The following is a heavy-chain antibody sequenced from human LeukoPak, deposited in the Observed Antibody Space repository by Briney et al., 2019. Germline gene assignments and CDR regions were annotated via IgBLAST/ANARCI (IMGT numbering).Heavy chain of an antibody. D-gene: IGHD3-22*01. V-gene: IGHV4-4*08. Sequence: SETLSLTCTVSGGSISTYYWNWIRQPPGKGLEWIGRIYTSGSTNYNPSLKSRVTISVDTSKNQFSLKLSSVTAADTAVYYCARDRYYYDSSGLDAFDIWGQGTMVTVSS. CDR1: GGSISTYY. J-gene: IGHJ3*02. CDR3: ARDRYYYDSSGLDAFDI. CDR2: IYTSGST.